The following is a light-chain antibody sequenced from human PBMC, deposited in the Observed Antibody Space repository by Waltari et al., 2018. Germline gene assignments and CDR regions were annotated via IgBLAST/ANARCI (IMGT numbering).Light chain of an antibody. Sequence: QSALTQPASVSGSPGQSITISCPGTSSDVGVYNYVSWFQQHPCKAPKLMIYDIFYRPSGVSNRFSGSKSGNTASLTISGLQAEDEADYYCTSYTSSSTRVFGGGTKLTVL. CDR1: SSDVGVYNY. CDR3: TSYTSSSTRV. J-gene: IGLJ2*01. CDR2: DIF. V-gene: IGLV2-14*03.